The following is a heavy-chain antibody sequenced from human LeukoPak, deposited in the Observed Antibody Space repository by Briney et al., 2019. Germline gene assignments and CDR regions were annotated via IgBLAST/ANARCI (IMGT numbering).Heavy chain of an antibody. CDR3: ARDLVYGYFDS. CDR2: IYHSGGA. J-gene: IGHJ4*02. CDR1: GAPVSSYY. Sequence: SETLSLTCSVSGAPVSSYYYNWIRLSPGKPLEWIGYIYHSGGANYNPSLSSRVTISVDTSQNQFSLNLNSVTAADTAMYYCARDLVYGYFDSWGQGTLVTVSS. D-gene: IGHD3-10*01. V-gene: IGHV4-59*02.